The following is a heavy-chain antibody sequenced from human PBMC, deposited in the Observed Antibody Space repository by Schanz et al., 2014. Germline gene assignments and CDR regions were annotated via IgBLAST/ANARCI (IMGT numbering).Heavy chain of an antibody. J-gene: IGHJ4*01. CDR2: ISDSGTYT. Sequence: QVQVVQSGGGLVKPGGSLRLSCAASGFVFGDYYMTWIRQAPGKGLEWLSYISDSGTYTNYADSVKGRFTISRDNAKSSLYLQMNSLRVDDAAVYYCAASSGWHPTTDYWGHGSLVAVSS. V-gene: IGHV3-11*05. CDR1: GFVFGDYY. CDR3: AASSGWHPTTDY. D-gene: IGHD6-19*01.